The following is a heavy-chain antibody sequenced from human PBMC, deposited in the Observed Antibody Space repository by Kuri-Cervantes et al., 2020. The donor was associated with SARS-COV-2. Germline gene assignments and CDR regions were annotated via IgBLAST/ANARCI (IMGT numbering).Heavy chain of an antibody. Sequence: GSLRLSCAVSGGSISSSSYYWGWIRQPPGKGLEWIGSIYYSGSTYYNPSLKSRVTISVDMSKNQFSLKLSSVTAADTAVYYCARHGLRYYGSGSLTTFDYWGQGTLVTVSS. CDR1: GGSISSSSYY. CDR2: IYYSGST. J-gene: IGHJ4*02. V-gene: IGHV4-39*01. CDR3: ARHGLRYYGSGSLTTFDY. D-gene: IGHD3-10*01.